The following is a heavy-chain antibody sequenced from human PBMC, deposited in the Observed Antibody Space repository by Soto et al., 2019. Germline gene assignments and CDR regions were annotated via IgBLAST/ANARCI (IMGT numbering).Heavy chain of an antibody. D-gene: IGHD1-26*01. CDR1: GYTFTKYG. Sequence: QVQLVQSGAEVKKPGASVKVSCKASGYTFTKYGITWVLHAPGQGLEWMGWISTYKKDTDYAQKLQGRVTMTTDTSTSTAYMELRSLGSDDTALYYCARSDSGIYRDSGQGTLVIVSS. J-gene: IGHJ4*02. CDR2: ISTYKKDT. V-gene: IGHV1-18*01. CDR3: ARSDSGIYRD.